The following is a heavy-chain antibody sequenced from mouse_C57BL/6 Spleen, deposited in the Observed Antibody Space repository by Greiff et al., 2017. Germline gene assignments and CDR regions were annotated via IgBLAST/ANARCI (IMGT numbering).Heavy chain of an antibody. J-gene: IGHJ2*01. D-gene: IGHD2-2*01. Sequence: EVQLQQSGPELVKPGASVKISCKASGYSFTDYNMNWVQQSNGKSLEWLGVINPNYGSTSYNQKFKGKATLTVDQSSSTAYMQLNSLTSEDSAVYYCARGGDGYASYFDYWGQGTTLTVSS. CDR2: INPNYGST. CDR1: GYSFTDYN. CDR3: ARGGDGYASYFDY. V-gene: IGHV1-39*01.